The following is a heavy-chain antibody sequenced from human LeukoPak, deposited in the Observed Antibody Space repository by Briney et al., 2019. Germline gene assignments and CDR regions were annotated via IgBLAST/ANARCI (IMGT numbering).Heavy chain of an antibody. J-gene: IGHJ4*02. CDR2: ITAYTGDT. V-gene: IGHV1-18*04. Sequence: GASVTLSCKASGYTYNIYGTSWVRQAPGQGLEWMGWITAYTGDTNYSPKFRGRVTINTDTSTSTPYMELRSLRSDDTAVYDCVRSGIPPNFDYWGEGTLVTVSS. CDR3: VRSGIPPNFDY. CDR1: GYTYNIYG. D-gene: IGHD3-10*01.